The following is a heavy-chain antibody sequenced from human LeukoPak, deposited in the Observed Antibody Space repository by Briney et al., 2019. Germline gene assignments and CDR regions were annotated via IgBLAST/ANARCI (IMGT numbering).Heavy chain of an antibody. CDR3: ARALYDYVWGSYRSGLDY. D-gene: IGHD3-16*02. CDR1: GGTFSSYA. V-gene: IGHV1-69*04. Sequence: ASVKVSCKASGGTFSSYAISWVRRAPGQGLEWMGRIIPILGIANYAQKFQGRVTITADKSTSTAYMELSSLRSEDTAVYYCARALYDYVWGSYRSGLDYWGQGTLVTVSS. J-gene: IGHJ4*02. CDR2: IIPILGIA.